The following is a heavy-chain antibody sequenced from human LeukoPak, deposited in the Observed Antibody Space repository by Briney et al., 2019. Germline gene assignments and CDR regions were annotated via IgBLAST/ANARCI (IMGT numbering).Heavy chain of an antibody. J-gene: IGHJ4*02. V-gene: IGHV3-9*01. D-gene: IGHD3-22*01. Sequence: SLLLSCAASGFTFDDYAMHWVRQAPGKGLEWVSGISWNSGSIGYADSVKGRFTISRDNAKNSLYLQMNSLRAEDTAVYYCARDFSGRYYDSSGYSPIFDYWGQGTLVTVSS. CDR3: ARDFSGRYYDSSGYSPIFDY. CDR2: ISWNSGSI. CDR1: GFTFDDYA.